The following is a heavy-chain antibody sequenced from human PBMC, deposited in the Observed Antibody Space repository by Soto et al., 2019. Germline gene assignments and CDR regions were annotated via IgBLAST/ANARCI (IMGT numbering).Heavy chain of an antibody. D-gene: IGHD3-9*01. Sequence: EVQLVESGGGLVQPGGSLRLSCAASGFTFSSYSMNWVRQAPGKGLEWVSYISSSSSTIYYADSVKGRFTISRDNAKNPLYLQMNSLRDEDTAVYYCARLESEDYDILTGYYFDYWGQGTLVTVSS. CDR3: ARLESEDYDILTGYYFDY. J-gene: IGHJ4*02. CDR1: GFTFSSYS. CDR2: ISSSSSTI. V-gene: IGHV3-48*02.